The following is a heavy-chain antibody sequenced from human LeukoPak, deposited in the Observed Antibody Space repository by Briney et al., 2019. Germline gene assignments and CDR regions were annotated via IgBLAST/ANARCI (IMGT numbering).Heavy chain of an antibody. Sequence: PGGSLRLSCAASGFTFSSYAMHWVRQAPGKGLEWVAVISYDGSNKYYADSVKGRFTISRDNSKNTLYLQMNSLRAEDTAVYYCARDRLGAPIVVVLADDYWGQGTLVTVSS. CDR3: ARDRLGAPIVVVLADDY. CDR1: GFTFSSYA. V-gene: IGHV3-30-3*01. J-gene: IGHJ4*02. CDR2: ISYDGSNK. D-gene: IGHD2-2*01.